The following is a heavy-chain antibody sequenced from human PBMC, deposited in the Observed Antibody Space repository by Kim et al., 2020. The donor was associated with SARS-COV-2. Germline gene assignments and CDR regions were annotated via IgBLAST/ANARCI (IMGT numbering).Heavy chain of an antibody. CDR3: AREKKWEPPRGEGGGNWFDP. V-gene: IGHV4-61*02. CDR1: GGSISSGSYY. CDR2: IYTSGST. D-gene: IGHD1-26*01. Sequence: SETLSLTCTVSGGSISSGSYYWSWIRQPAGKGLEWIGRIYTSGSTNYNPSLKSRVTISVDTSKNQFSLKLSSVTAADTAVYYCAREKKWEPPRGEGGGNWFDPWGQGTLVTVSS. J-gene: IGHJ5*02.